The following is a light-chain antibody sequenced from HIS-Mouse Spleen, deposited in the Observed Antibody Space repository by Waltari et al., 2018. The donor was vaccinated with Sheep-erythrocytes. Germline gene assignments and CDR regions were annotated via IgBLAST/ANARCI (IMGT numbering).Light chain of an antibody. Sequence: QSALTQPASVSGSPGQSITISCTGTSSDGGGYNLVSWYQPHPGKAPKLMIYEGSKRPSGVSNRFSGSKSGNTASLTISGLQAEDEADYYCCSYAGSSTPWVFGGGTKLTVL. CDR3: CSYAGSSTPWV. CDR2: EGS. J-gene: IGLJ3*02. CDR1: SSDGGGYNL. V-gene: IGLV2-23*01.